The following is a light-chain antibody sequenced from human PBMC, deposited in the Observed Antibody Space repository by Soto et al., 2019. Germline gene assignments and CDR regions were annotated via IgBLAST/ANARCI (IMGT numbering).Light chain of an antibody. CDR1: QSVSSY. CDR3: QQYDDWPET. J-gene: IGKJ1*01. Sequence: EIVFAQSPTTLSLSPGERATLSFMVSQSVSSYLAWYQQKPGQAARLLIYGASTRATGIPARFSGRGSGTEFILTISRLQSEDFAVYYCQQYDDWPETFGQGTKVDI. CDR2: GAS. V-gene: IGKV3-15*01.